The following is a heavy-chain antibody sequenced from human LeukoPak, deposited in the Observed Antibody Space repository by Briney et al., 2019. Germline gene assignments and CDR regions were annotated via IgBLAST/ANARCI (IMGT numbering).Heavy chain of an antibody. D-gene: IGHD4-17*01. J-gene: IGHJ4*02. Sequence: NPSETLSLTCTVSGGSISSSSHYWGWIRQPPGKGLEWIGRFYTSGSTNYNPSLKSRVTISVDTSKNQFSLKLSSVTAADTAVYYCARDEYGDYALGYWGQGTLVTVSS. CDR3: ARDEYGDYALGY. CDR2: FYTSGST. CDR1: GGSISSSSHY. V-gene: IGHV4-39*07.